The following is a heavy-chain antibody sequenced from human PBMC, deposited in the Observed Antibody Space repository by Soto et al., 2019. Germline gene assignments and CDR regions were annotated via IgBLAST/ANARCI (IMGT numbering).Heavy chain of an antibody. D-gene: IGHD1-20*01. V-gene: IGHV3-30-3*01. CDR1: GFTFKTYT. CDR2: ISYDGSNK. J-gene: IGHJ4*02. Sequence: GGSLRLSCAGSGFTFKTYTFHWGRQPPGKGLEWVAVISYDGSNKYYADSVKGRFTVSRDNSKNTLFLQMNSLTPEDTAVYYCARGSMYNWNQSPPDSWGQGTLVTVSS. CDR3: ARGSMYNWNQSPPDS.